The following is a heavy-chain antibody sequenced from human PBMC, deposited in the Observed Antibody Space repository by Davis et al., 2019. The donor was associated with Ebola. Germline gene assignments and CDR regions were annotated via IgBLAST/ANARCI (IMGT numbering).Heavy chain of an antibody. CDR2: ISGSGTYT. CDR1: RLTFSSYA. D-gene: IGHD2-2*02. J-gene: IGHJ6*02. Sequence: GGSLRLSCAASRLTFSSYAMSWVRQAPGKGLEWVSTISGSGTYTYYADSVKGRFTISRDNSKDTLYLQMNSLRAEDTAVYYCAKLGCTSSSCYTGNFYYYYGMDVWGQGTTATVSS. V-gene: IGHV3-23*01. CDR3: AKLGCTSSSCYTGNFYYYYGMDV.